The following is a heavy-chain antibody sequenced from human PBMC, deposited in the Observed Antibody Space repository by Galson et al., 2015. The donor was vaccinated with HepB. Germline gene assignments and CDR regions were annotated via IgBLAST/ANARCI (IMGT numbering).Heavy chain of an antibody. CDR3: AKEGIAAAGSYYGTDV. V-gene: IGHV3-23*01. J-gene: IGHJ6*02. CDR1: GFTFSSYA. Sequence: SLRLSCAASGFTFSSYAMSWVRQAPGKGLEWVSAISGSGGSTYYADSVKGRFTISRDNSKNTLYLQMNSLRAEDTAVYYCAKEGIAAAGSYYGTDVWGQGTTVTVSS. CDR2: ISGSGGST. D-gene: IGHD6-13*01.